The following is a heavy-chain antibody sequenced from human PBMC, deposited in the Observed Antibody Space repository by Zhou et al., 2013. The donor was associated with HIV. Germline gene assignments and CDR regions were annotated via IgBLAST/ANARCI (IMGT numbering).Heavy chain of an antibody. CDR3: ARAGSYDILTGSSY. CDR2: MNPNNGNT. V-gene: IGHV1-8*02. D-gene: IGHD3-9*01. Sequence: QVQLVQSGTEVQKPGASVKVSCKASGYTFTTYDINWVRQASGQGLEYMGWMNPNNGNTASAQRFQGRITMTTDTSTSTAYMELRSLRSDDTAVYYCARAGSYDILTGSSYWGQGTLVTVSS. J-gene: IGHJ4*02. CDR1: GYTFTTYD.